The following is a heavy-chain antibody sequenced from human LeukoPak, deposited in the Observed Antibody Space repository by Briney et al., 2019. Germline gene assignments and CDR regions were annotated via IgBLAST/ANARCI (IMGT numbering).Heavy chain of an antibody. V-gene: IGHV3-74*01. CDR3: ARAFWSGPPDY. J-gene: IGHJ4*02. Sequence: PGGSLRLSCAASGFTFSSYWMHWVRQTPGKGLVWVSRINSDGSSISYADSVKGRFTISRDNAKNTLYLQMNSLRAEDTAVYYCARAFWSGPPDYWGQGTLVTVSS. CDR2: INSDGSSI. D-gene: IGHD3-3*01. CDR1: GFTFSSYW.